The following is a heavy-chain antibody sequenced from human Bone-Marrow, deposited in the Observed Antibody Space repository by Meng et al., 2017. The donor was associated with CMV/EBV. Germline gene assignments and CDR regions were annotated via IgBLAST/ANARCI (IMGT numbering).Heavy chain of an antibody. J-gene: IGHJ5*02. CDR3: ARVKYCSGTSCYFGWFDP. Sequence: IGRGCSFISSILHPPGQGLAWVLYCYSSVSTYSSPSLNDRVTISVDTSTNHFSLKLRSVPAAGPAVYYCARVKYCSGTSCYFGWFDPWGQGTLVTVSS. V-gene: IGHV4-31*02. CDR2: CYSSVST. CDR1: IGRGCSF. D-gene: IGHD2-2*01.